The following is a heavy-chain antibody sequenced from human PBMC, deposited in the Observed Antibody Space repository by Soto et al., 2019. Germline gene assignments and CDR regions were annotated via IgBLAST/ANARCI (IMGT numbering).Heavy chain of an antibody. CDR3: ARTTVTDLGDYFDY. CDR2: IYYSGST. V-gene: IGHV4-59*01. J-gene: IGHJ4*02. Sequence: SETLSLTCTVSGGSISSYYWSWIRQPPGKGLEWIGYIYYSGSTNYNPSLKSRVTISVDTSKNQFSLKLSSVTAADTAVYYCARTTVTDLGDYFDYWGQGTLVTVSS. D-gene: IGHD4-17*01. CDR1: GGSISSYY.